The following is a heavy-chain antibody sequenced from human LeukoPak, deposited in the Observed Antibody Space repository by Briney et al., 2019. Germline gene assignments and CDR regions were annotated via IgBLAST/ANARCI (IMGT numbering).Heavy chain of an antibody. V-gene: IGHV1-69*13. J-gene: IGHJ6*03. CDR3: ARLQRSSLDPDYYYMDV. CDR1: GGTFNSYA. CDR2: IIPAFNSP. D-gene: IGHD6-6*01. Sequence: SVKVSCKASGGTFNSYAISWVRQAPGQGLEWMGGIIPAFNSPNYAQKLQGRVTFTADEPTSTVYMELSSLRSEDTAVYYCARLQRSSLDPDYYYMDVWDNGTTVIVSS.